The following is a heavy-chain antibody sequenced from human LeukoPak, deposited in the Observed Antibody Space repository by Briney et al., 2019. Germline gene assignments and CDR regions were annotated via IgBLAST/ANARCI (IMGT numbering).Heavy chain of an antibody. CDR2: IYSGGST. D-gene: IGHD3-10*01. CDR3: AREGHSGSYYNMKGIAGYYFDY. Sequence: GGSLRLSCAASGFTVSSNYMSWVRQAPGKGLEWVSVIYSGGSTYYADSVKGRFTISRDNSKNTLYLQMNSLRAEDTAVYYCAREGHSGSYYNMKGIAGYYFDYWGQGTLVTVSP. J-gene: IGHJ4*02. CDR1: GFTVSSNY. V-gene: IGHV3-53*01.